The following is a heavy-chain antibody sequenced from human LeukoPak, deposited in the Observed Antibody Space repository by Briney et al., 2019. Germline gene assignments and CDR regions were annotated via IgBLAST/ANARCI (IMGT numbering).Heavy chain of an antibody. D-gene: IGHD3-3*01. CDR2: ISYDGSNK. CDR3: ARGYDFWSPGY. J-gene: IGHJ4*02. Sequence: AGGSLRLSCAASEFTFNNYAMHWVRQAPGKGLEWVAVISYDGSNKYYADSVKGRFTISRDNSKSTLYLQVNSLRAEDTAVYYCARGYDFWSPGYWGQGTLVTVSS. V-gene: IGHV3-30-3*01. CDR1: EFTFNNYA.